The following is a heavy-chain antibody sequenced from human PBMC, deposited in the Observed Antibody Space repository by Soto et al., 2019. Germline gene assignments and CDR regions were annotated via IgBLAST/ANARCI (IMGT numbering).Heavy chain of an antibody. D-gene: IGHD3-3*01. V-gene: IGHV3-7*02. J-gene: IGHJ1*01. Sequence: GGSLRLSCAASGFTFSTYWMGWVRQAPGKGLEWVANIKKDGTETYYGASLEGRFTISRDNSKNTLYLQMNSLRAEDTAVYYCARGAIFGSFQHWGQGTLVTVSS. CDR2: IKKDGTET. CDR1: GFTFSTYW. CDR3: ARGAIFGSFQH.